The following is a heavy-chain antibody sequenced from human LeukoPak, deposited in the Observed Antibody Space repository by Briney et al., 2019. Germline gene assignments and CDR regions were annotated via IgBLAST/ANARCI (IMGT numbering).Heavy chain of an antibody. V-gene: IGHV4-38-2*02. CDR1: GYSISSGYY. CDR3: ARGRFPPYGGSGYYSPYYFDY. D-gene: IGHD3-22*01. CDR2: MYHSGST. J-gene: IGHJ4*02. Sequence: PSETLSLTCTVSGYSISSGYYWGWIRQPPGKGLECIGTMYHSGSTNYNPSLKSRVTISVDTSKNQFSLKLSSVTAADTAVYYCARGRFPPYGGSGYYSPYYFDYWGQGTLVTVSS.